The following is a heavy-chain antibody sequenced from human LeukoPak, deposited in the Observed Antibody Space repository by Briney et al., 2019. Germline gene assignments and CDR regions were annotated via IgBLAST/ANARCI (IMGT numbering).Heavy chain of an antibody. D-gene: IGHD6-19*01. CDR2: IWYDGSNK. V-gene: IGHV3-33*01. Sequence: GGSLRLSCAASGFTFSSYGMHWVRQAPGKGLEWVAVIWYDGSNKYYADSVKGRFTISRDNSKNTLYLQMNSLRAEDTAVYYCARDLSVAGTEGGNYWGQGTLVTVSS. CDR3: ARDLSVAGTEGGNY. CDR1: GFTFSSYG. J-gene: IGHJ4*02.